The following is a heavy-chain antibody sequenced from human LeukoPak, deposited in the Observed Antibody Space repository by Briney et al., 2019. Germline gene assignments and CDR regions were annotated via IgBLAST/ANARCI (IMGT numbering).Heavy chain of an antibody. Sequence: TGGSLRLSCAASGFTFSSYAMSWVRQAPGKGLEWVSAISGSGGSTYYADPVKGRFTISRDNSKNTLYLQMNSLRAEDTAVYYCAKDGGGSYSYFDYWGQGTLVTVSS. CDR2: ISGSGGST. J-gene: IGHJ4*02. V-gene: IGHV3-23*01. CDR3: AKDGGGSYSYFDY. CDR1: GFTFSSYA. D-gene: IGHD1-26*01.